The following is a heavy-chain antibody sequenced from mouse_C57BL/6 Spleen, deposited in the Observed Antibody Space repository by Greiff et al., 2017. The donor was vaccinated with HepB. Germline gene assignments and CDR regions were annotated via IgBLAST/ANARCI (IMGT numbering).Heavy chain of an antibody. CDR1: GYTFTSYD. Sequence: VQLQQSGPELVKPGASVKLSCKASGYTFTSYDINWVKQRPGQGLEWIGWIYPRDGSTKYNEKFKGKATLTVDTSSSTAYMELHSLTSEDSAVYFCARRYGSSFFYAMDYWGQGTSVTVSS. CDR3: ARRYGSSFFYAMDY. J-gene: IGHJ4*01. D-gene: IGHD1-1*01. V-gene: IGHV1-85*01. CDR2: IYPRDGST.